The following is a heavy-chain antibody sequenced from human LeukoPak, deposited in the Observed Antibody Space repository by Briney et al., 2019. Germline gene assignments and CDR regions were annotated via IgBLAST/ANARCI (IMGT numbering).Heavy chain of an antibody. CDR1: GGSISSGSYY. V-gene: IGHV4-61*02. CDR3: ARALSYDILTGYSLYYFDY. CDR2: IYTSGST. Sequence: SETLSLTCTVYGGSISSGSYYWSWIRQPAGKGLEWIGRIYTSGSTNYNPSLKSRVTISVDTSKNQFSLKLSSVTAADTAVYYCARALSYDILTGYSLYYFDYWGQGTLVTVSS. D-gene: IGHD3-9*01. J-gene: IGHJ4*02.